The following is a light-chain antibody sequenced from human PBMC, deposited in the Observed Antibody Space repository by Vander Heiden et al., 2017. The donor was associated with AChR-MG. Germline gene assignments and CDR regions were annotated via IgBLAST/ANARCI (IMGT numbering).Light chain of an antibody. V-gene: IGKV1-8*01. CDR1: QDISSY. CDR2: AAS. CDR3: QQYYDYPQT. J-gene: IGKJ1*01. Sequence: AIRLTQSPSSLSASTGDRVTITCRASQDISSYLAWYQQKPGRAPKLLIYAASTLQSGVPSRFSGTGYGTDFTLNISCLQSEDFATYYCQQYYDYPQTFGQGTKVEIK.